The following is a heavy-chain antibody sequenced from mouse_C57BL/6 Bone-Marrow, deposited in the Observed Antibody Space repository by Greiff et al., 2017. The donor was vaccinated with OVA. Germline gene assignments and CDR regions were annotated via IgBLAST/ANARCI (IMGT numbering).Heavy chain of an antibody. Sequence: VQRVESGAELARPGASVKLSCKASGYTFTSYGISWVKQRTGQGLEWIGEIYPRSGNTYYNEKFKGKATLTADKSSSTAYMELRSLTSEDSAVYFCARWLLRYFDYWGQGTTLTVSS. CDR3: ARWLLRYFDY. V-gene: IGHV1-81*01. CDR2: IYPRSGNT. CDR1: GYTFTSYG. D-gene: IGHD2-3*01. J-gene: IGHJ2*01.